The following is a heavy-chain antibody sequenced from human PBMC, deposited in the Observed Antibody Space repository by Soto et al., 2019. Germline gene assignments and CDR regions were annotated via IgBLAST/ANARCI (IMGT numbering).Heavy chain of an antibody. V-gene: IGHV4-34*01. J-gene: IGHJ6*02. CDR1: GGSFSGYY. CDR3: ARGWSSYYYGMDV. D-gene: IGHD1-26*01. CDR2: INHSGST. Sequence: SETLSLTCAVYGGSFSGYYWSWIRQPPGKGLEWIGEINHSGSTNYNPSLKSRVTISVDTSKNQFSLKLSSVTAADTAVYYCARGWSSYYYGMDVWGQGTTVTVSS.